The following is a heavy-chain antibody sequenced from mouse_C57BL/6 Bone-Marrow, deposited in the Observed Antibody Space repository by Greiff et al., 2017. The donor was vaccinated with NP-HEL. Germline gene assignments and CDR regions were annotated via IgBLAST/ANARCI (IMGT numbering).Heavy chain of an antibody. CDR3: TTYYYGRDDAMGY. CDR1: GFNINDDY. J-gene: IGHJ4*01. CDR2: IYPGDGDT. V-gene: IGHV14-4*01. Sequence: EVQLQQSGAELVRPGASVKLSCTASGFNINDDYMHWVKQRPEQGLEWIGRIYPGDGDTEYAAKFQGKATITADTSSNPAYLQLSILTSEDTAVYYCTTYYYGRDDAMGYGGQGTAVPVSS. D-gene: IGHD1-1*01.